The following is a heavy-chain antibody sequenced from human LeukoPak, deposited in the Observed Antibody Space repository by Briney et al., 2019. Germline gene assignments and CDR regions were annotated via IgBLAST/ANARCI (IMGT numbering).Heavy chain of an antibody. CDR1: GFTFSRYW. D-gene: IGHD5-12*01. CDR3: ARVRGYSGYDSVYYYYGMDV. V-gene: IGHV3-7*01. Sequence: GGSLRLSCAASGFTFSRYWMSWVRQAPGKGLEWVANIKQDGSEKYYVDSVKGRFTISRDNAKNSLYLQMNSLRAEDTAVYYCARVRGYSGYDSVYYYYGMDVWGQGTTVTVSS. J-gene: IGHJ6*02. CDR2: IKQDGSEK.